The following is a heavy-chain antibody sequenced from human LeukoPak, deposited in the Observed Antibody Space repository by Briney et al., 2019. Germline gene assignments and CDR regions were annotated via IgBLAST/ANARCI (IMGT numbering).Heavy chain of an antibody. Sequence: PSETLSLTCAVHGGSFSGYYWSWIRQPPGKGLEWIGEINHSGSTNYNPSLKSRVTISVDTSKNQFSLKLSSVTAADTAVYYCARRGYYLSHDAFDIWGQGTMVTVSS. CDR1: GGSFSGYY. D-gene: IGHD1-26*01. CDR2: INHSGST. V-gene: IGHV4-34*01. J-gene: IGHJ3*02. CDR3: ARRGYYLSHDAFDI.